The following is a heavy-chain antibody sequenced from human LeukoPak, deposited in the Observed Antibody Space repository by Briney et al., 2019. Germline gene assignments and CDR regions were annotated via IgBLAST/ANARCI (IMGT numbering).Heavy chain of an antibody. CDR3: ARDKVENTVVILDY. V-gene: IGHV3-33*01. D-gene: IGHD3-22*01. CDR2: LWYDGSNK. Sequence: PGRSLRLSCAASGFTFSSYAMHWVRQAPGKGLEWVAVLWYDGSNKYYADSVKGRFTISRDNSKNALYLQMNSLRAEDTAVYYWARDKVENTVVILDYWGQGTLVTVSS. CDR1: GFTFSSYA. J-gene: IGHJ4*02.